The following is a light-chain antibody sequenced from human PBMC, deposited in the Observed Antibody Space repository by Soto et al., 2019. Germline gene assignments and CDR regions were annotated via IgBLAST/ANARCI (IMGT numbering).Light chain of an antibody. CDR2: DAT. Sequence: EVVITQSPATLSVSPGERATLSCKASQSVRNNIVWYLQKPGQAPRPIIYDATTRATGIPGRFSGSGSGTEFTLTIRSLQSEDVGVYYCQQYDNWPPKTFGGGTKVEVK. V-gene: IGKV3-15*01. CDR3: QQYDNWPPKT. J-gene: IGKJ4*01. CDR1: QSVRNN.